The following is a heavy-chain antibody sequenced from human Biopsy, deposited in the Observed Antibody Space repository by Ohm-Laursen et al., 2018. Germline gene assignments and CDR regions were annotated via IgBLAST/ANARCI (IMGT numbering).Heavy chain of an antibody. Sequence: SEPLSLTCTVSGGSISSDYWSWIRQTPGKGLEWIGYIYYSGSTNYNPSLKSRVTISVDTSKNQILLRLNSVTAADTAVYYCARATNSTGWPYYYFYGMDVWGQGTTVTVSS. D-gene: IGHD2/OR15-2a*01. V-gene: IGHV4-59*01. CDR2: IYYSGST. J-gene: IGHJ6*02. CDR1: GGSISSDY. CDR3: ARATNSTGWPYYYFYGMDV.